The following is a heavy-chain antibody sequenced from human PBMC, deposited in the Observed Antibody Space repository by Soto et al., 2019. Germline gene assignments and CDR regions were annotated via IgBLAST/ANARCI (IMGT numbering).Heavy chain of an antibody. CDR2: INAGNGNT. CDR1: GYTFTSYA. Sequence: ASVKVSCKASGYTFTSYAMHWVRQAPGQRLEWMGWINAGNGNTKYSQKFQGRVTITRDTSASTAYMELSSLRSEDTAVYYCARWVEVSLDYFDSWGQGTPVTVCS. V-gene: IGHV1-3*01. CDR3: ARWVEVSLDYFDS. J-gene: IGHJ4*02. D-gene: IGHD2-15*01.